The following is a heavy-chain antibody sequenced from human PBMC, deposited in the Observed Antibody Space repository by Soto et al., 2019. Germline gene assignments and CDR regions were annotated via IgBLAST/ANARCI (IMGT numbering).Heavy chain of an antibody. CDR2: INHRGSA. J-gene: IGHJ4*02. CDR1: GASVSSTYW. Sequence: TLSLTCAVAGASVSSTYWWSWVRQPPGKGPEWIGEINHRGSANYNPSLKSRVTMSLDKSNNQFSLKLTSVTAADTAVYYCASAEYFSGGGPALAPRGKGTLVPVS. V-gene: IGHV4-4*02. CDR3: ASAEYFSGGGPALAP. D-gene: IGHD2-15*01.